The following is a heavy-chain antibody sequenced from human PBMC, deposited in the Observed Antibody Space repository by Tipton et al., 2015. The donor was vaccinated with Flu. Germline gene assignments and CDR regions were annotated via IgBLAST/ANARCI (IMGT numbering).Heavy chain of an antibody. Sequence: LRLSCTVSGGSISGSSYYWGWIRQPPGKGLEWVASIYYGGSTYYNPSLKSRVTISVDTSKNQFSLKLRSVTAADTAVYYCASRHSGSYELEYWGQGTLVTVSS. V-gene: IGHV4-39*01. D-gene: IGHD1-26*01. CDR1: GGSISGSSYY. CDR3: ASRHSGSYELEY. J-gene: IGHJ4*02. CDR2: IYYGGST.